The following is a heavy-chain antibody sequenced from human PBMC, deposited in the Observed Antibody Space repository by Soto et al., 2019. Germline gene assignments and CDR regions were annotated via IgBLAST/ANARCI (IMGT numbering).Heavy chain of an antibody. V-gene: IGHV1-69*12. CDR3: ARERGRTICSYDYYYYCMDV. Sequence: QVQLVQSGAEVKKPGSSVKVSCKASGGTFSSYAISWVRQAPGQGLEWMGGIIPIFGTANYAQKFQGRVTITADECTSTAYMELSSLRSEDTAVYYCARERGRTICSYDYYYYCMDVWGQGTTVTVSS. CDR1: GGTFSSYA. CDR2: IIPIFGTA. J-gene: IGHJ6*02. D-gene: IGHD3-16*01.